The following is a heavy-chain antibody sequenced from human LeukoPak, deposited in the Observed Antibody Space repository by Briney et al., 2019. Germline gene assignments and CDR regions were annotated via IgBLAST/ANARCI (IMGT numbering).Heavy chain of an antibody. CDR2: ISGSGGST. V-gene: IGHV3-23*01. CDR3: AKYSRAAVAGNGYSDY. CDR1: GFTFSSYA. D-gene: IGHD6-19*01. Sequence: PGGSLRLSCAASGFTFSSYAMSWVRQAPGKGLEWVSAISGSGGSTYYADSVKGRFTISRDNSKNTLYLQMNSLRAEDTAVYYCAKYSRAAVAGNGYSDYWGQGTLVTVSS. J-gene: IGHJ4*02.